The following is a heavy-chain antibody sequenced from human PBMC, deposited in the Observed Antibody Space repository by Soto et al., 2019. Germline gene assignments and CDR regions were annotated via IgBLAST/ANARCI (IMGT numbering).Heavy chain of an antibody. CDR2: ISSDETTT. Sequence: EVQLVESGGGLVQPGGSLRLSCAASGFTFSSYWMHWVRQAPGKGLASVSRISSDETTTTYADSVKGRFTISRDNAKNALYLQMNSLRAEDTAVYYCARVPYCSSSGCYSWFDPWGQGTLVTVSS. D-gene: IGHD2-2*01. CDR1: GFTFSSYW. CDR3: ARVPYCSSSGCYSWFDP. V-gene: IGHV3-74*01. J-gene: IGHJ5*02.